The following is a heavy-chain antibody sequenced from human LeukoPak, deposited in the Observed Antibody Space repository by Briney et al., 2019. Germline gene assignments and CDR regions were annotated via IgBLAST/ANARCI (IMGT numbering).Heavy chain of an antibody. D-gene: IGHD2/OR15-2a*01. J-gene: IGHJ5*02. V-gene: IGHV1-8*03. CDR3: ARGFSSGFDP. CDR2: MNPNSGNT. Sequence: ASVKVSCKASGYTFSNYGITWVRQATGQGLEWMGWMNPNSGNTGYAQKFQGRVTITRNTSISTAYMELSSLRSEDTAVYYCARGFSSGFDPWGQGTLVTVSS. CDR1: GYTFSNYG.